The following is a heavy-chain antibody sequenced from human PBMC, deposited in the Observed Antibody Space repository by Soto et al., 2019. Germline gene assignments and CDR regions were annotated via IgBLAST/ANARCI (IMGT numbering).Heavy chain of an antibody. CDR3: ARGRSDSAGSSFGRRMDV. J-gene: IGHJ6*02. CDR2: TFVTGAT. Sequence: QVQLQESGPGLVKSSETLSLICFVSGEALGSGQSYWNCIRQAPGKGLEWIGQTFVTGATKYIASLKSRVTMSVDTSKSQISLTLTSVTAADSATYFCARGRSDSAGSSFGRRMDVWGQGTTVTVSS. CDR1: GEALGSGQSY. D-gene: IGHD3-10*01. V-gene: IGHV4-61*01.